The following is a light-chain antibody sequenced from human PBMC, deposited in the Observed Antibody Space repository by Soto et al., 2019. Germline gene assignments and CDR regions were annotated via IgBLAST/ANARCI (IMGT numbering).Light chain of an antibody. CDR3: QQSYSSPTP. V-gene: IGKV1-39*01. J-gene: IGKJ5*01. Sequence: DIQMTQSPTFLSASVGDRVTITFRASQSIGKHLNWYQQKPGKAPKFLVYGVSKLQSGVPSRFTGSGSGTDFTLTVNDLQPEDFATYYCQQSYSSPTPFGQGTRLEIK. CDR1: QSIGKH. CDR2: GVS.